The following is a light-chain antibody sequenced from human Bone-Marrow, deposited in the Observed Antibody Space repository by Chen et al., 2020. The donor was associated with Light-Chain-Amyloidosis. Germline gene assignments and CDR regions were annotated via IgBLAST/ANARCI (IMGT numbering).Light chain of an antibody. J-gene: IGLJ3*02. CDR3: QVWDRSSDRPV. CDR2: DDG. Sequence: SYVLTQPSSVSVAPGQTATIACGGNNIGSTSVHWYQQRPGQAPLLVVYDDGDRPSGIPERLSGSNSGNTATLTISRVEAGDEAYYYCQVWDRSSDRPVFGGGTKLTVL. CDR1: NIGSTS. V-gene: IGLV3-21*02.